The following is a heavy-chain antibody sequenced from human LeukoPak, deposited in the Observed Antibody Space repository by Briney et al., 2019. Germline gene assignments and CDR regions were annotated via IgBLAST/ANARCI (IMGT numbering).Heavy chain of an antibody. CDR2: ISGSSRAI. D-gene: IGHD5-24*01. CDR1: GINFSGYS. Sequence: GGSLRLSCAASGINFSGYSMHWVRQAPGKGLEWVSYISGSSRAIYYADSVKGRFTISRDNAKNSLHLQINSLRDEDTAVYYCARWRWAQSEFVFWGQGTLVTVSS. J-gene: IGHJ4*02. CDR3: ARWRWAQSEFVF. V-gene: IGHV3-48*02.